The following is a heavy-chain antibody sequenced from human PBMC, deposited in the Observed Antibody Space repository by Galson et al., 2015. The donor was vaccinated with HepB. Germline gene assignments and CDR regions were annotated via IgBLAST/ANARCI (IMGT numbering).Heavy chain of an antibody. D-gene: IGHD3-10*01. CDR3: ARGPSLVRGNYFDL. Sequence: SVKVSCKASGGTFSSYAISWVRQAPGQGLEWMGRIIPILGIANYAQKFQGRVTITADKSTSTAYMELSSLRSEDTAVYYCARGPSLVRGNYFDLWGRGTLVTVSS. CDR2: IIPILGIA. CDR1: GGTFSSYA. V-gene: IGHV1-69*04. J-gene: IGHJ2*01.